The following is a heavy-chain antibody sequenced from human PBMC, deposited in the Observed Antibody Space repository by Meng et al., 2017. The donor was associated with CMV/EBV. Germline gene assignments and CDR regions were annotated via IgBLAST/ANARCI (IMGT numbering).Heavy chain of an antibody. CDR2: IYTSGST. CDR1: GGSISSGSYY. Sequence: QVQLQEPGPGLVKPSQTLSLTCTVSGGSISSGSYYWSWIRQPAGKGLEWIGRIYTSGSTNYNPSLKSRVTISVDTSKNQFSLKLSSVTAADTAVYYCARGVQEYSYGQPTHFDYWGQGTLVTVSS. D-gene: IGHD5-18*01. CDR3: ARGVQEYSYGQPTHFDY. V-gene: IGHV4-61*02. J-gene: IGHJ4*02.